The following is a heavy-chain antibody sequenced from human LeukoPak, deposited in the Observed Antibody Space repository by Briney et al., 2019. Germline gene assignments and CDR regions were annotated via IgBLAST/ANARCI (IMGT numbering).Heavy chain of an antibody. CDR3: ARVFILTGVFPLDY. Sequence: ASVKVSCKASGYTFTNYGISWARQAPGQGLEWMGWISAYNGNTNYAQKLQGRLTMTTDTSTSTAYMELRSLRSDDTAVYYCARVFILTGVFPLDYWAREPWLPSP. J-gene: IGHJ4*02. D-gene: IGHD3-9*01. CDR1: GYTFTNYG. V-gene: IGHV1-18*01. CDR2: ISAYNGNT.